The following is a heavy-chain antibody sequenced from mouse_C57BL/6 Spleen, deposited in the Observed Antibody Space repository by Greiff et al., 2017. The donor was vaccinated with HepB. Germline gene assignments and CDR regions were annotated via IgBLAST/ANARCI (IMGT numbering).Heavy chain of an antibody. V-gene: IGHV5-9-1*02. CDR3: TGRSLYYGSSFDY. CDR2: ISSGGDYT. J-gene: IGHJ2*01. Sequence: EVQLVESGDGLVKPGGSLKLSCAASGFTFSSYAMSWVRQTPEKRLEWVAYISSGGDYTYYADTLKGRFTISRDNTRNTLYLQISSLKSEDTAMYYCTGRSLYYGSSFDYWGQGTTLTVSS. CDR1: GFTFSSYA. D-gene: IGHD1-1*01.